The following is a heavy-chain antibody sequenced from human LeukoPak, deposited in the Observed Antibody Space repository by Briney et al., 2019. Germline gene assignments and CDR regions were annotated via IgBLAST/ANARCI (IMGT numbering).Heavy chain of an antibody. CDR2: IYHSGST. V-gene: IGHV4-59*12. J-gene: IGHJ4*02. CDR3: ARAEGGPYYFDY. D-gene: IGHD3-16*01. CDR1: GGSISSYY. Sequence: SETLSLTCTVSGGSISSYYWSWIRQPPGKGLEWIGYIYHSGSTYYNPSLKSRVTISVDTSKNQFSLNLSSVTAADTAVYYCARAEGGPYYFDYWGQGTLVTVSS.